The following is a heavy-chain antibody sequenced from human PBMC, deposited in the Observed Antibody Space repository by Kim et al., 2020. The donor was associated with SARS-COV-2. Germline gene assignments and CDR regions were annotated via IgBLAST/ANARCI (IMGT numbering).Heavy chain of an antibody. D-gene: IGHD5-18*01. Sequence: PSLKSRVTISVDTSKNQFSLKLSSVTAADTAVYYCARHPYNYGFNVWFDYWGQGILVTVSS. CDR3: ARHPYNYGFNVWFDY. J-gene: IGHJ4*02. V-gene: IGHV4-39*01.